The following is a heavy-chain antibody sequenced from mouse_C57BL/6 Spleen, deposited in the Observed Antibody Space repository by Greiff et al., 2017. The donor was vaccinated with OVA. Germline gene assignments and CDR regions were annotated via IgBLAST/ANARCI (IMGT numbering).Heavy chain of an antibody. Sequence: EVKVVESGGGLVKPGGSLKLSCAASGFTFSSYAMSWVRQTPEKRLEWVATISDGGSYTYYPDNVKGRFTISRDNAKNNLYLQMSHLKSEDTAMYYCARDGGYDGFDYWGQGTTLTVSS. CDR3: ARDGGYDGFDY. CDR1: GFTFSSYA. J-gene: IGHJ2*01. V-gene: IGHV5-4*01. D-gene: IGHD2-2*01. CDR2: ISDGGSYT.